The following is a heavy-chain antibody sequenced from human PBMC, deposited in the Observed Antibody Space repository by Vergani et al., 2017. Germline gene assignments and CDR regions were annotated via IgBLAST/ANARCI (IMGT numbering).Heavy chain of an antibody. V-gene: IGHV3-7*04. Sequence: EVQLVESGGGLVQPGGSLRLSCAASGFTFSSYWMSWVRQAPGKGLEWVANIKQDGSEKYYVDSVKGRFTISRDNAKNSLYLQMNSLRAEDTAVYYCARGRRGIAAALNXFDPWGQGTLVTVSS. J-gene: IGHJ5*02. CDR2: IKQDGSEK. CDR1: GFTFSSYW. D-gene: IGHD6-13*01. CDR3: ARGRRGIAAALNXFDP.